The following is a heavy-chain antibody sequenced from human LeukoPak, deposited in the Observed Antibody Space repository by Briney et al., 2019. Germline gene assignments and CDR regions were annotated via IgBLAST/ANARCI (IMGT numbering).Heavy chain of an antibody. CDR1: GGSISSYY. D-gene: IGHD1-1*01. CDR2: IYYSGST. J-gene: IGHJ4*02. V-gene: IGHV4-59*12. CDR3: ARETADLGRSLDY. Sequence: SPSETLSLTCTVSGGSISSYYWSWIRQPPGKGLEWIGYIYYSGSTNYNPSLKSRVTISVDTSKNQFSLNLSSVTAADTAVYYCARETADLGRSLDYWGQGTLVTVSS.